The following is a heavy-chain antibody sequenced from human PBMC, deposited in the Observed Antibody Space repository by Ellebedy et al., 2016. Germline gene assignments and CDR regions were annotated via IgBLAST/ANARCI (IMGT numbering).Heavy chain of an antibody. V-gene: IGHV3-23*01. D-gene: IGHD3-9*01. J-gene: IGHJ4*02. CDR2: ISGSGGST. Sequence: GGSLRLSCAASGFTFSSYAMSWVRQAPGKGLEWVSAISGSGGSTYYADSVKGRFTISRDNSKNTLYLQMNSLRAEDTAVYYCAYDILTGYYLGPDYWGQGTLVTVSS. CDR3: AYDILTGYYLGPDY. CDR1: GFTFSSYA.